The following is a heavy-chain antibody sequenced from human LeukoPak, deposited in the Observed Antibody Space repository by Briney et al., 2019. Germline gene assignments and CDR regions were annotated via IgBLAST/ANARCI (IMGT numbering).Heavy chain of an antibody. Sequence: SETLSLTCTVSGDSISSYYWSWIRQPAGKGLEWIGRIYTSGSTNYNPSLKSRVTMSVDTSKNQFSLKLSSVTAADTAVYYCARGEGIYYYFYMDVWGKGTTVTIPS. V-gene: IGHV4-4*07. CDR1: GDSISSYY. CDR3: ARGEGIYYYFYMDV. CDR2: IYTSGST. J-gene: IGHJ6*03.